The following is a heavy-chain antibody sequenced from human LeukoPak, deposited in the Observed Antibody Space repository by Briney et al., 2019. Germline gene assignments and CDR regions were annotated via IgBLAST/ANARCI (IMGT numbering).Heavy chain of an antibody. Sequence: PSETLSLTCAVYGGSFSGYYWSWIRQPPGKGLEWIGEINHSGSTNYNPSLKSRVTISVDTSKNQFSLKLSSVTAADTAVYYCARDAGGYCSTSSTRCSPWGTSSFDLWGRGTLVTVSS. D-gene: IGHD2-2*01. CDR1: GGSFSGYY. V-gene: IGHV4-34*01. J-gene: IGHJ2*01. CDR3: ARDAGGYCSTSSTRCSPWGTSSFDL. CDR2: INHSGST.